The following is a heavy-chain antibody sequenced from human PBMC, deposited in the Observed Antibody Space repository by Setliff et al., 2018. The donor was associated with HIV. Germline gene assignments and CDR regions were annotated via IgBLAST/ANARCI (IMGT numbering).Heavy chain of an antibody. CDR1: GDMFTNNW. J-gene: IGHJ4*02. CDR3: ARAVREKVFRLLEWPAYYDS. Sequence: GESLKISCQGLGDMFTNNWIAWVRQMPGKGLEWMGGIYPADSDTKYNPSFQGQVTISADKSISTAYLQWSTLKASDTAMYYCARAVREKVFRLLEWPAYYDSWGQGTLVTVSS. D-gene: IGHD3-3*01. CDR2: IYPADSDT. V-gene: IGHV5-51*01.